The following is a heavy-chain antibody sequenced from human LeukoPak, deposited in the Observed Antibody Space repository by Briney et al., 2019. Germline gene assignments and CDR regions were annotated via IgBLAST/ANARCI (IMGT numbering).Heavy chain of an antibody. J-gene: IGHJ3*02. D-gene: IGHD5/OR15-5a*01. CDR2: INQDGGEK. CDR1: GFIFSHYW. V-gene: IGHV3-7*01. Sequence: GGSLRLSCAASGFIFSHYWMTWVRQAPGKGLEWVANINQDGGEKYYVDSVKGRFTISRDNAKNSVFLQMNSLRVEDTAVYYCARGVYAFDIWGQGTMVTVSS. CDR3: ARGVYAFDI.